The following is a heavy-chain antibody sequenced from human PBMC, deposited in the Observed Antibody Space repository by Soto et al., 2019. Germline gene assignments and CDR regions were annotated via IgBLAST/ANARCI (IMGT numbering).Heavy chain of an antibody. CDR3: ARWSPTWIGYYYYYGMDV. D-gene: IGHD5-12*01. CDR1: GFTFSSYS. J-gene: IGHJ6*02. V-gene: IGHV3-21*01. CDR2: ISSSSSYI. Sequence: GGSLRLSCAASGFTFSSYSMNWVRQAPGKGLEWVSSISSSSSYIYYADSVKGRFTISRDNAKTSLYLQMNSLRAEDTAVYYFARWSPTWIGYYYYYGMDVWGQGTTVTVSS.